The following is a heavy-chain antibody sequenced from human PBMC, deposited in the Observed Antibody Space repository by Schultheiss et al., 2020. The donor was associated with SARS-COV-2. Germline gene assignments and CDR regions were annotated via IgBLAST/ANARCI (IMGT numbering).Heavy chain of an antibody. CDR1: GFTFRSYW. CDR3: ATDHGVVNDALDL. Sequence: GESLKISCTASGFTFRSYWMHWVRQAPGKGLVWVSRINSAGSSTSYADSVKGRFTISRDNANNTLYLQMSGLRAEDTAVYYCATDHGVVNDALDLWGQGTVVTVSS. D-gene: IGHD4-17*01. J-gene: IGHJ3*01. CDR2: INSAGSST. V-gene: IGHV3-74*01.